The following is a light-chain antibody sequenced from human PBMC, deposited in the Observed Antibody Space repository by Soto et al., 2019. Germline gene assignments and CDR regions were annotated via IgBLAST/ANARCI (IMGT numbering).Light chain of an antibody. CDR1: QTLLHSNGYNY. V-gene: IGKV2-28*01. J-gene: IGKJ1*01. CDR3: MQALQTPWT. Sequence: DTGMTQSPLSLPVTPGEPASISCRSSQTLLHSNGYNYLDWYLQKPGQSPQLLIYLGSNRSSGVPDRFSGSGSGTDFTLKISRVEAEDVGVYYCMQALQTPWTFGQGTKV. CDR2: LGS.